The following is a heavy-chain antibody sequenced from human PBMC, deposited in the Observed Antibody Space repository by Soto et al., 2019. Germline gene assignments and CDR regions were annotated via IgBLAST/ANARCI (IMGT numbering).Heavy chain of an antibody. Sequence: QITLKESGPSLVKATQTLTLTCTFSGISLSSSGVGVAWIRQPPGKALEWLAVIYWDDDKRYSPSLKSRLTISKGTSNNQAVLRMTNMDPVDTATYFFAFQSAATMAFDSWGQGTLVTVSS. J-gene: IGHJ4*02. V-gene: IGHV2-5*02. CDR2: IYWDDDK. CDR3: AFQSAATMAFDS. D-gene: IGHD2-15*01. CDR1: GISLSSSGVG.